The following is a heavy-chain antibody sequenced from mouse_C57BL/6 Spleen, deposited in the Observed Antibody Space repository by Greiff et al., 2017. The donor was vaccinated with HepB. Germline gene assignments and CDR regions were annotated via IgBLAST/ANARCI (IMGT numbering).Heavy chain of an antibody. V-gene: IGHV1-55*01. CDR1: GYTFTSYW. J-gene: IGHJ4*01. CDR2: IYPGSGST. Sequence: VQLQQPGAELVKPGASVKMSCKASGYTFTSYWITWVKQRPGQGLEWIGDIYPGSGSTNYNEKFKSKATLTVDTSSSTAYMQLSSLTSEDSAVYYCARGDGNGETDYAMDYWGQGTSVTVSS. CDR3: ARGDGNGETDYAMDY. D-gene: IGHD2-1*01.